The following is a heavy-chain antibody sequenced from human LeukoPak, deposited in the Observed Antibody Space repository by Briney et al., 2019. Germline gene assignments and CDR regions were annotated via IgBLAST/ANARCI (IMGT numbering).Heavy chain of an antibody. V-gene: IGHV3-15*01. D-gene: IGHD2-15*01. J-gene: IGHJ3*02. CDR2: IKNKTDGGTT. Sequence: GGSLRLSCAASGFTFSNAWMSWVRQAPGKGLEWVGRIKNKTDGGTTDYAAPVKGRFTISRDDSKNTLYLQMNSLKTEDTAVYYCTTDHHCSGGSCYGDAFDIWGQGTMVTVSS. CDR3: TTDHHCSGGSCYGDAFDI. CDR1: GFTFSNAW.